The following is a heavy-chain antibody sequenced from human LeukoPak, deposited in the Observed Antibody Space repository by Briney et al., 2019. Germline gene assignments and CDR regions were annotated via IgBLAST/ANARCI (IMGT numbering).Heavy chain of an antibody. Sequence: GESLKISCKGSGYSFTSYRIGWVRQMPGKGLECMGIIYPGDSDTRYSPSFEGQVTISADKSISTAYLQWSSLKASDTAMYYCARHLRGYCSGGSCYGYYYYMDVWGKGTTVTVSS. CDR3: ARHLRGYCSGGSCYGYYYYMDV. J-gene: IGHJ6*03. V-gene: IGHV5-51*01. CDR2: IYPGDSDT. D-gene: IGHD2-15*01. CDR1: GYSFTSYR.